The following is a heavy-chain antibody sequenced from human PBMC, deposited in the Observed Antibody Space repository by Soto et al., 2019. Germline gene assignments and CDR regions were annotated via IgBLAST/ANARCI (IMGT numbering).Heavy chain of an antibody. D-gene: IGHD6-13*01. V-gene: IGHV4-34*01. CDR1: GGSFSGYY. Sequence: SETLSLTCAVYGGSFSGYYWSWIRQPPGKGLEWIGEINHSGSTNYNPSLKSRVTISVDTSKNQFSLKLSSVTAADTAVYYCARLQLVRGYYYYGMDYWGQGTLVTVSS. CDR3: ARLQLVRGYYYYGMDY. CDR2: INHSGST. J-gene: IGHJ6*02.